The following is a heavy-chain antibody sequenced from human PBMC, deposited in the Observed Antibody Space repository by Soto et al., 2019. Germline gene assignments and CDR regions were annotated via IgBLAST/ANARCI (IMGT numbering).Heavy chain of an antibody. D-gene: IGHD1-26*01. CDR3: VEDRYSGSSTWYYFEY. CDR1: GFTFSSYA. V-gene: IGHV3-64D*06. Sequence: GGSLRLSCSASGFTFSSYAMHWVRQAPGKGLEYVSSINNNGGSTYYADSVKGRFTISRDNSKNTLYLQMSSLRAEDTAVYYCVEDRYSGSSTWYYFEYWGQGTLVTVSS. CDR2: INNNGGST. J-gene: IGHJ4*02.